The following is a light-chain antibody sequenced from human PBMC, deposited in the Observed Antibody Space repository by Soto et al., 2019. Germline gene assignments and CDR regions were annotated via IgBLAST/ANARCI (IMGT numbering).Light chain of an antibody. J-gene: IGKJ3*01. V-gene: IGKV1-17*01. Sequence: DLQMTQSPSSLSASVGDRVTITCRASQGISAFLAWFQQKPGKAPKRLIYAASSLESGVPSRFSGSGSGTEFTLTISSLQTEDFATYYCLQHNTFPFTFGPGTKVDIK. CDR1: QGISAF. CDR2: AAS. CDR3: LQHNTFPFT.